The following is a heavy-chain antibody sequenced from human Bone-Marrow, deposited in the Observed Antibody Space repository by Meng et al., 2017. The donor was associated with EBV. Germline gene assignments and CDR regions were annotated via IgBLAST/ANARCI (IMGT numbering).Heavy chain of an antibody. D-gene: IGHD5-12*01. CDR3: ASESGRGYTPDY. Sequence: GQLGVEGKESASSCKVSFMTSGGMFSSCASSGVRQAPGQGLEWMGGLIPMFGAPNYSQKFQDRVTITASESTRTHYMDLTSLRSEDTAVYYCASESGRGYTPDYWGQGTLVTVSS. CDR1: GGMFSSCA. CDR2: LIPMFGAP. J-gene: IGHJ4*02. V-gene: IGHV1-69*01.